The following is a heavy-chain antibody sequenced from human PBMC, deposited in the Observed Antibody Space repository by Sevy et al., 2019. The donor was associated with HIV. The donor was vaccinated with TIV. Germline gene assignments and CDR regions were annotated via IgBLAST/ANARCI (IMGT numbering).Heavy chain of an antibody. J-gene: IGHJ4*02. CDR1: GGTFSSYA. Sequence: ASVKVSCKASGGTFSSYAISWVRQAPGQGLEWMGGIIPIFGTANYAQKFQGRVTITAEESTSTAYMGLSSLRSEDTAVYYCASLGYDILTGYYNGYFDYWGQGTLVTVSS. CDR2: IIPIFGTA. D-gene: IGHD3-9*01. V-gene: IGHV1-69*13. CDR3: ASLGYDILTGYYNGYFDY.